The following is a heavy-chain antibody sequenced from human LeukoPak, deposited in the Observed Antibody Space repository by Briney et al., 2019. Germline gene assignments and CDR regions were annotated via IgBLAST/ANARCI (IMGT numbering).Heavy chain of an antibody. CDR2: IYTSGST. V-gene: IGHV4-61*02. CDR1: GGSISSGSYC. Sequence: SETLSLTCTVSGGSISSGSYCWSWIRQPAGKGLEWIGRIYTSGSTYYNPSLKSRVTISVDTSKNQFSLKLSSVTAADTAVYYCARDRYDFWSGYNDYWGQGTLVTVSS. J-gene: IGHJ4*02. CDR3: ARDRYDFWSGYNDY. D-gene: IGHD3-3*01.